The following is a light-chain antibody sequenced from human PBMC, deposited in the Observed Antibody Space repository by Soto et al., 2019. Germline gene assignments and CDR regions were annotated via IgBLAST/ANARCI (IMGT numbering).Light chain of an antibody. Sequence: EIVLTQSPATLSLSPGERATLSCRASQSVSSYLAWYQQKPGQAPRLLIYDASNRATGIPARFSGSGSGTDFTLTISSLEPEDFAVYYCQQRSNWPPGRKFGQGTKVEIK. V-gene: IGKV3-11*01. CDR3: QQRSNWPPGRK. CDR2: DAS. CDR1: QSVSSY. J-gene: IGKJ1*01.